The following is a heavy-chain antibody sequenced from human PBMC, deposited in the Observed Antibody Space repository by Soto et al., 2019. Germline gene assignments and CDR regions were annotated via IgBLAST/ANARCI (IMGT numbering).Heavy chain of an antibody. V-gene: IGHV3-30*03. CDR2: ISGDGINT. CDR3: ARGNLCFDFDS. CDR1: GLNFGFFG. Sequence: QIQLVESGGDVVQPGRSLRLSCAASGLNFGFFGMHWVRQAPGKGLEWVAFISGDGINTHYADSVRGRFTLSTDYSKKTMYLQMDTLREDDTALYYCARGNLCFDFDSWGQGTLVTVSS. J-gene: IGHJ4*02.